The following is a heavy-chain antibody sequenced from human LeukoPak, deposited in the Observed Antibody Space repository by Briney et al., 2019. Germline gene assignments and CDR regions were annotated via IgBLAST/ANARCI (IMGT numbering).Heavy chain of an antibody. CDR3: ARVGYRSHLVYYLHMDV. V-gene: IGHV4-59*01. CDR2: IYYSGST. Sequence: MPSETLSLTCTVSGGSISSYYWSWIRQPPGKGLEWIGYIYYSGSTNYNPSLKSRVTISVDTSKNQFSLKLSSVTAADTAVYYCARVGYRSHLVYYLHMDVLGKGTTVTVSS. CDR1: GGSISSYY. D-gene: IGHD1-26*01. J-gene: IGHJ6*03.